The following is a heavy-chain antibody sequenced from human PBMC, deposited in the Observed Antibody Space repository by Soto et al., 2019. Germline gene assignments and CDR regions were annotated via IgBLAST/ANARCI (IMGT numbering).Heavy chain of an antibody. J-gene: IGHJ6*02. Sequence: GGSLRLSCAASGFTFSSYGMHWVRQAPGKGLEWVAVIWYDGSNKYYADSVKGRFTISRDNSKNTLYLQMNSLRAEDTAVYYCARDVPWLRDYYGMDVWGQGTTVTVSS. CDR1: GFTFSSYG. CDR3: ARDVPWLRDYYGMDV. V-gene: IGHV3-33*01. D-gene: IGHD5-12*01. CDR2: IWYDGSNK.